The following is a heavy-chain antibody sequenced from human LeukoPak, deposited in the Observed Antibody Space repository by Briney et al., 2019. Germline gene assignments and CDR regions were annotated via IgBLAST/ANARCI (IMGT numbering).Heavy chain of an antibody. V-gene: IGHV3-23*01. D-gene: IGHD5-12*01. CDR1: GFTFISHA. CDR2: ISGSGGST. Sequence: GGSLRPSCAASGFTFISHAMSWVRQAPGKGLEWVSAISGSGGSTYYADSVKGRFTISRDNSKNTLYLQMNSLRAEDTAVYYCAKEASKWLRFLGRLADYFDYWGQGTLVTVSS. J-gene: IGHJ4*02. CDR3: AKEASKWLRFLGRLADYFDY.